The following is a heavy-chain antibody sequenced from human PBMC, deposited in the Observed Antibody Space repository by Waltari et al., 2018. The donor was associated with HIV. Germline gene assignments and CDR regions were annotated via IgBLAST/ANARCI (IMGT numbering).Heavy chain of an antibody. Sequence: QLQLQESGPGLVKPSETLSLTCTVSGGSISSSSYYWGWIRQPPGKGLEWIGSIYYSGSTHYNPFLKRRVTISVDTSKNQCSLKLGSVTAADTAVYYWARAAPWNWFDPWGQGTLVTVSS. V-gene: IGHV4-39*01. CDR1: GGSISSSSYY. CDR2: IYYSGST. D-gene: IGHD6-13*01. J-gene: IGHJ5*02. CDR3: ARAAPWNWFDP.